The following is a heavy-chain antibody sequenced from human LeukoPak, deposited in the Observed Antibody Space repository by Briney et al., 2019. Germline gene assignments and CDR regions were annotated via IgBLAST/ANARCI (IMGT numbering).Heavy chain of an antibody. J-gene: IGHJ4*02. Sequence: SETLSPTCTVSGCSISHYYWNWIRQPPGKGLEWIGYIYYSGSIHYNPSLKSRVTISVDTSKNQFSLNLSSVTAADTAVYYCARHGGVGGYCSGGSCRFDSWGQGTLITVSS. CDR2: IYYSGSI. D-gene: IGHD2-15*01. CDR1: GCSISHYY. V-gene: IGHV4-59*08. CDR3: ARHGGVGGYCSGGSCRFDS.